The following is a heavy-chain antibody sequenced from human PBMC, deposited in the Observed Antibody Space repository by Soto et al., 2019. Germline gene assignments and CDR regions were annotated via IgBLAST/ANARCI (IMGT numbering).Heavy chain of an antibody. D-gene: IGHD1-26*01. CDR2: INPSGGST. CDR1: GYTFTNYY. CDR3: ARDLLKGANYYYYGLDV. Sequence: TSVKVSCKASGYTFTNYYMHWVRQAPGQGLEWMGLINPSGGSTNYAQKFRGRITMTIDTSTSTVYMELSTLRSEDTAIYYCARDLLKGANYYYYGLDVWGQGTTVTVSS. V-gene: IGHV1-46*01. J-gene: IGHJ6*02.